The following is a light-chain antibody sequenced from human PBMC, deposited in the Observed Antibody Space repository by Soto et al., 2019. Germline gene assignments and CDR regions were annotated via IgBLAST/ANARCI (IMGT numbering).Light chain of an antibody. Sequence: AIQLTQSPSSLYASVGDSFTITCRASQSIRTALGWYQQKPGKVPKLLIYAASILQSGVPSRFSGSGSGTDFTLTISSLQPEDFATYYCLLDFRYFWAFGQGTKVDIK. CDR3: LLDFRYFWA. J-gene: IGKJ1*01. CDR2: AAS. V-gene: IGKV1-6*01. CDR1: QSIRTA.